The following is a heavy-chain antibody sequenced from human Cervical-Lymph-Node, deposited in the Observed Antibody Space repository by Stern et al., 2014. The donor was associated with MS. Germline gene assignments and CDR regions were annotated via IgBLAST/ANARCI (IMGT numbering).Heavy chain of an antibody. D-gene: IGHD3-10*01. V-gene: IGHV1-3*01. CDR3: ARDLSGFDAFDI. Sequence: QVQLVQSGAEVKKPGASVKVSCKASGYTLSSYTLNWVRQAPGQRPEWMGCINAASGDTQYSPKIQGRVTITSDTSASTAYMELGSLTSEDTAVYYCARDLSGFDAFDIWGQGTLVTVSS. J-gene: IGHJ3*02. CDR1: GYTLSSYT. CDR2: INAASGDT.